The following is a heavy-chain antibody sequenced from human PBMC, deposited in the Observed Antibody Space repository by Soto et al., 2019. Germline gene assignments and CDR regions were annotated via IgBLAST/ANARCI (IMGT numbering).Heavy chain of an antibody. CDR1: CGSISSYY. Sequence: SETLSLTCTVSCGSISSYYWSWIRQPPGKGLEWIGYIYYSGSTNYNPSLKSRVTISVDTSKNQFSLKLSSVTAADTAVYYCATYAGITGTLDYWGQGTLVTVSS. V-gene: IGHV4-59*01. J-gene: IGHJ4*02. CDR2: IYYSGST. D-gene: IGHD1-20*01. CDR3: ATYAGITGTLDY.